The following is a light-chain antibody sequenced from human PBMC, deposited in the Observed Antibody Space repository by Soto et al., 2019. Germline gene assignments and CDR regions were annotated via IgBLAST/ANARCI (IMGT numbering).Light chain of an antibody. CDR2: TAG. Sequence: IQMTQSPSSLSASVGDRVTITCRASQRITTYLNWYQQKPGNAPKLLITTAGTLQRGVPSGFSGSGSGTDFTLTSTSLQREDFATYFCQQTYSTPYTFGQGTKLEIK. CDR1: QRITTY. CDR3: QQTYSTPYT. V-gene: IGKV1-39*01. J-gene: IGKJ2*01.